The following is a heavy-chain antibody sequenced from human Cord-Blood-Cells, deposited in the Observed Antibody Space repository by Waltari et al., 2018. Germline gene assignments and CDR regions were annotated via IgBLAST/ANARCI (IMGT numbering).Heavy chain of an antibody. CDR3: AKDWGSSSSLFDY. CDR1: GFPFSSYG. CDR2: ISYDGSNK. D-gene: IGHD6-6*01. Sequence: QVQLVESGGGAVQPGRSLRLSCAASGFPFSSYGMHWVRQAPGKWLEWVAVISYDGSNKYYADSVKGRFTISRDNSKNTLYLQMNSLRAEDTAVYYCAKDWGSSSSLFDYWGQGTLVTVSS. V-gene: IGHV3-30*18. J-gene: IGHJ4*02.